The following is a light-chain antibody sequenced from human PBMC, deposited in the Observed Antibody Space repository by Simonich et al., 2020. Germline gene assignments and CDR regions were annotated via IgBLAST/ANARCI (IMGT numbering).Light chain of an antibody. CDR2: EGS. CDR1: SSDFGGYNL. CDR3: CSYAGSSTLV. Sequence: QSALTQPASVSGSPGQSIPISCPGTSSDFGGYNLVSWYQPHPGKAPNLMIYEGSKRPSGVSNRFSGSKSGNTASLTISGLQAEDEADYYCCSYAGSSTLVFGGGTKLTVL. J-gene: IGLJ2*01. V-gene: IGLV2-23*01.